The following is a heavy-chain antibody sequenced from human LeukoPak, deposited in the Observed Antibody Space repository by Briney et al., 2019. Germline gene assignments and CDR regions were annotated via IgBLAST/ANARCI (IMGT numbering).Heavy chain of an antibody. D-gene: IGHD3-22*01. V-gene: IGHV4-4*07. CDR3: ARHDSSGPYNAFDI. Sequence: SETLSLTCTVSGVSISSYYWSWIRQPAGKGLEWIGRIHTSGSTNYNPSLKSRVTISVDTSKNQFSLKLSSVTAADTAVYYCARHDSSGPYNAFDIWGQGTMVTVSS. CDR2: IHTSGST. CDR1: GVSISSYY. J-gene: IGHJ3*02.